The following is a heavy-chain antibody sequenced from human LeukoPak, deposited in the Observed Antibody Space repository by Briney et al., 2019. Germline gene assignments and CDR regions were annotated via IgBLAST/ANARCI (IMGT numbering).Heavy chain of an antibody. CDR1: GGSISSGDYY. J-gene: IGHJ5*02. CDR3: ARAFPLRNWFDP. CDR2: IYYSGST. Sequence: SQTLSLTCTVSGGSISSGDYYWSWIRQPPGKGLEWIGYIYYSGSTYYNPSLKSRVTISVDTSKNQFSLKLSSVTAADTAVYYCARAFPLRNWFDPWGQGTLVTVSS. V-gene: IGHV4-30-4*08.